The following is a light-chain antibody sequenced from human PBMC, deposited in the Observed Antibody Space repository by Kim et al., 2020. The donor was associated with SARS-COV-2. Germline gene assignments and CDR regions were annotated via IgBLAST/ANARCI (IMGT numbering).Light chain of an antibody. Sequence: EIVLTQSPATLSLSPGERATLSCRASQSVSPYLAWYQQKPGQAPRLLIYDASKRATGIPARFSGSGSGTDFTLTISSLEPDDFAVYYCQLRTNWLTSGGGTKGDIK. CDR2: DAS. V-gene: IGKV3-11*01. J-gene: IGKJ4*01. CDR3: QLRTNWLT. CDR1: QSVSPY.